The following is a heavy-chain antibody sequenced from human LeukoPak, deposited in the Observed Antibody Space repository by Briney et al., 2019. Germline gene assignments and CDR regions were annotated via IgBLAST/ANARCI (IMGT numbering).Heavy chain of an antibody. J-gene: IGHJ5*02. CDR3: ARARWMVRGVHNWFDP. CDR2: ISGFNGKT. V-gene: IGHV1-18*01. Sequence: APVKVSCKASGYIFASYGITWVRQAPGHGPEWMGWISGFNGKTEYSEKLQERVTMTTDTSASTAYMELRGLQSDDTAVYYCARARWMVRGVHNWFDPWGQGTLVTVSS. CDR1: GYIFASYG. D-gene: IGHD3-10*01.